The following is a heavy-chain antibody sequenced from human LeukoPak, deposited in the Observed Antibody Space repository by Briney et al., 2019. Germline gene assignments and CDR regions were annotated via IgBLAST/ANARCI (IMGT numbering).Heavy chain of an antibody. Sequence: SETLSLTCAVSGYSISSGYYWGWIRQPPGKGLEWIGSIYHSGSTLYNQSLKSRVTILVDTSKNQFSLKLSSVTAADTAVYYCARSDMVSYYFDYWGQGTLVTVSS. J-gene: IGHJ4*02. CDR2: IYHSGST. CDR3: ARSDMVSYYFDY. V-gene: IGHV4-38-2*01. D-gene: IGHD3-10*01. CDR1: GYSISSGYY.